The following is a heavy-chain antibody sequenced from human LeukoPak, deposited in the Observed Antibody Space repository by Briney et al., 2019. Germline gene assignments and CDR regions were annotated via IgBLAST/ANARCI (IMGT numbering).Heavy chain of an antibody. D-gene: IGHD3-22*01. Sequence: ASVKVSCKASGYTFTGYYMHWVRQAPGQGLEWMGWINPNSGGTNYAQKFQGRVTMTRDTSISTAYMELRSLGSDDTAVYYCARSARHYYDSSGYSGHWGQGTLVTVSS. CDR1: GYTFTGYY. J-gene: IGHJ4*02. CDR2: INPNSGGT. CDR3: ARSARHYYDSSGYSGH. V-gene: IGHV1-2*02.